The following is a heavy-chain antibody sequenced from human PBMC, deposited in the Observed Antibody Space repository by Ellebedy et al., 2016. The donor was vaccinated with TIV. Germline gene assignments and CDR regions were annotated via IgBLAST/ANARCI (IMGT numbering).Heavy chain of an antibody. V-gene: IGHV1-18*01. D-gene: IGHD3-9*01. CDR2: ISAYNGNT. CDR1: GYTFTSYG. Sequence: ASVKVSCKASGYTFTSYGISWVRQAPGQGLEWMGWISAYNGNTNYAQKLQGRVTMTTDTSTSTAYMELRSLRSDDTAVYYCARRKPRYFDPPDYFDYWGQGTLVTVSS. J-gene: IGHJ4*02. CDR3: ARRKPRYFDPPDYFDY.